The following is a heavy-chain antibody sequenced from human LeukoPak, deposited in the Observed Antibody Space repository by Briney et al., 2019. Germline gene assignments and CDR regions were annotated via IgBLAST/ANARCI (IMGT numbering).Heavy chain of an antibody. Sequence: GGSLRLSCAASGFTFSMYWMSWVRQAPGKGPEWVANIKVDGSEIYYVDSVKGRFTISRDNAKNSLYLQMNSLRAEDTAVYYCTRDRQGPRLYEMDIRGQGTTVTVSS. V-gene: IGHV3-7*01. D-gene: IGHD2-8*01. CDR2: IKVDGSEI. CDR3: TRDRQGPRLYEMDI. CDR1: GFTFSMYW. J-gene: IGHJ6*02.